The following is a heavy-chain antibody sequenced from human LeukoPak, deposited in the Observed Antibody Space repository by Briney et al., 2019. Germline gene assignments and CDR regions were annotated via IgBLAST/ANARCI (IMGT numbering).Heavy chain of an antibody. CDR2: IWYAGGNR. CDR1: GFTFSSYG. D-gene: IGHD3-22*01. Sequence: GRSLLLYCAASGFTFSSYGMHWVRPAPGKGLEWVAVIWYAGGNRYYADSVKGRFTISRDNSKNTLYLQMNSLRAEDTAVYYCAREGYYYDSSGYSYYFDYWGQGTLVTVSS. CDR3: AREGYYYDSSGYSYYFDY. V-gene: IGHV3-33*01. J-gene: IGHJ4*02.